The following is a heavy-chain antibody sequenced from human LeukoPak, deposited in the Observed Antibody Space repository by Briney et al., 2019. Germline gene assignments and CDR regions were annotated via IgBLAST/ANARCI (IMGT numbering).Heavy chain of an antibody. Sequence: QSGGSLRLSCAASGFTFSNRAMSWVRQAPGRGLEWVSLIGNSDGGTYSADSVKGRFTISRDNSKNTLYLQMNSLRAEDTAVYYCAKERGGSDWFFDYWGQGILVTVSS. D-gene: IGHD3-9*01. CDR2: IGNSDGGT. CDR3: AKERGGSDWFFDY. V-gene: IGHV3-23*01. J-gene: IGHJ4*02. CDR1: GFTFSNRA.